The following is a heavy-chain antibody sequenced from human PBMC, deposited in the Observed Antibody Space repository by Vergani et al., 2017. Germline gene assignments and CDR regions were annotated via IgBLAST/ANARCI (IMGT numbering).Heavy chain of an antibody. Sequence: EVQLVESGGGLVQPGGSLRLSCAASGFTVSSNYMSWVRQAPGKGLEWVSVIYSGGSTDYADSVKGRFTISRDNSKNTLYLQMNSLRAEDTAVYYCASADSDSLFDYGGQGTLVTVSS. D-gene: IGHD4-11*01. J-gene: IGHJ4*02. V-gene: IGHV3-66*02. CDR3: ASADSDSLFDY. CDR1: GFTVSSNY. CDR2: IYSGGST.